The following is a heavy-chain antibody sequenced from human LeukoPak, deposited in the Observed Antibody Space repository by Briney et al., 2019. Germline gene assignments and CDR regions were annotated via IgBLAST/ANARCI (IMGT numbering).Heavy chain of an antibody. Sequence: GGSLRLSCATSGFTFSSYTMSWVRQAPGKGLEWVSMISGDGGTTFYADSVKGRFTISRDNSKNTLYLQRNSLRVDDTAVYYCASRPLSTQLRYFENWGQGTLVTVPS. CDR3: ASRPLSTQLRYFEN. CDR1: GFTFSSYT. CDR2: ISGDGGTT. D-gene: IGHD3-9*01. V-gene: IGHV3-23*01. J-gene: IGHJ4*02.